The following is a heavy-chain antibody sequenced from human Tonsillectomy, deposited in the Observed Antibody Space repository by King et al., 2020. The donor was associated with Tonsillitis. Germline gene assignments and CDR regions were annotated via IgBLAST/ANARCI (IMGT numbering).Heavy chain of an antibody. CDR1: GFTFSSYG. CDR3: ARDGDCSSTSCPFDY. CDR2: ISSSSSTI. Sequence: VQLVESGGGLVQPGGSLRLSCAASGFTFSSYGMNWVRQAPGKGLEWVSFISSSSSTIYYADSVKGRFTISRDNAKNSLYLQMNSLRAEDTAVYCCARDGDCSSTSCPFDYWGQGTLVTVSS. J-gene: IGHJ4*02. V-gene: IGHV3-48*01. D-gene: IGHD2-2*01.